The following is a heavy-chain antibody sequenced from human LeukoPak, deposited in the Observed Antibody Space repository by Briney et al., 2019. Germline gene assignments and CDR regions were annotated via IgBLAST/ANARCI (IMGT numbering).Heavy chain of an antibody. V-gene: IGHV3-48*03. Sequence: PGGSLRLSCAASVFTFSSYEMNWVRQAPGKGLEWVSYISSSGSTIFYADSVKVRFTISRDNAKNSLYLQMHSLRAEDTAVYYCARQRELLFSVRYFDYWGQGTLVTVSS. CDR3: ARQRELLFSVRYFDY. CDR2: ISSSGSTI. CDR1: VFTFSSYE. J-gene: IGHJ4*02. D-gene: IGHD1-26*01.